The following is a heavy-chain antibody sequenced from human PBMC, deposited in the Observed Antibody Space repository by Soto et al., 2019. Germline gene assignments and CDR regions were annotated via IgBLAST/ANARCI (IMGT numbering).Heavy chain of an antibody. CDR1: GYTFTIYW. CDR2: IYPSDSDT. J-gene: IGHJ6*02. CDR3: ATSEYSSSRDGMDV. D-gene: IGHD6-6*01. V-gene: IGHV5-51*01. Sequence: GESLKISCQVSGYTFTIYWIGWVRQMPGKGLEWMGTIYPSDSDTRYSPSFQGHVTISADKSISTAYLQWSSLKASDTAMYYCATSEYSSSRDGMDVWGQGTTVTVSS.